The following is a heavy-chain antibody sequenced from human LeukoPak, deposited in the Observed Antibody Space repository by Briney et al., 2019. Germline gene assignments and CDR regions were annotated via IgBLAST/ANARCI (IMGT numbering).Heavy chain of an antibody. J-gene: IGHJ4*02. Sequence: SQTLSLTCAISGDSVSSNSAAWNWIRQSPSRGLEWLGRTYYRSKWYNDYAVSVKSRITINPDTSKNQFSLQLNSVTPEDTAVYYCARDTHSDIAVAGTLDYWGQGTLVTVSS. CDR2: TYYRSKWYN. CDR1: GDSVSSNSAA. CDR3: ARDTHSDIAVAGTLDY. D-gene: IGHD6-19*01. V-gene: IGHV6-1*01.